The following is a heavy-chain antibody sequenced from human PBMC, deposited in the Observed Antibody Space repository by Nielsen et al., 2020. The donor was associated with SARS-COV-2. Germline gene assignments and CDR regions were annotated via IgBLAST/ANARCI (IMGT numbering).Heavy chain of an antibody. CDR1: GFTFSSYA. Sequence: GGSLTLSCAASGFTFSSYAMSWVRQAPGKGLEWVSAISGSGGSTYYADSVKGRFTISRDNSKNTLYLQMNSLRAEDTAVYYCAKDISYYYDMDVWGKGTTVTVSS. CDR2: ISGSGGST. J-gene: IGHJ6*03. V-gene: IGHV3-23*01. D-gene: IGHD3-3*02. CDR3: AKDISYYYDMDV.